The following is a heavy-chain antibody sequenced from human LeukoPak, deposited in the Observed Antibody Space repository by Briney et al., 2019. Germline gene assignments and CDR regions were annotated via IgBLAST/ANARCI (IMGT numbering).Heavy chain of an antibody. D-gene: IGHD2-8*02. CDR1: GYTFTGYY. J-gene: IGHJ4*02. CDR2: INPNNGGT. CDR3: ARVDGGEWCYFDY. V-gene: IGHV1-2*02. Sequence: GGSVSVSCKASGYTFTGYYMHWVRQAPGQGLEWMGWINPNNGGTNYAQKFQGRVTMTLDTSISTAYMELSRLRSDDTATYYCARVDGGEWCYFDYSGEGTLVSVSS.